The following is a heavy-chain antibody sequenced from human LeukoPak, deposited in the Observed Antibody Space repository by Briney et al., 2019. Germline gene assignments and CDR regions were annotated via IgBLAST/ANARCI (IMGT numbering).Heavy chain of an antibody. D-gene: IGHD2/OR15-2a*01. V-gene: IGHV1-8*01. CDR1: GYTFTSYD. CDR2: MNPNSGNT. Sequence: ASVKVSCKASGYTFTSYDINWVRQATGQGLEWMGWMNPNSGNTGYAQKFQGRVTMTRNTSISTAYMELSSLRSEDTAVYYCARRNSPSRTTALPRGRAFDFWGQGTVVSVSS. J-gene: IGHJ3*01. CDR3: ARRNSPSRTTALPRGRAFDF.